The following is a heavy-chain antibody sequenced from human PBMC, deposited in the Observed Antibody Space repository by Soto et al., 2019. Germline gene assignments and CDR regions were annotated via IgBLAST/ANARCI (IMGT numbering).Heavy chain of an antibody. J-gene: IGHJ4*02. D-gene: IGHD6-6*01. CDR2: INHSGST. CDR3: ARTSSSKFAY. Sequence: QVQLQQWCAGLLKPSETLSLTCAVYGGSFSGYYWSWIRQPPGKGLEWIGEINHSGSTNYNPSLKSRVTISVDTSNNQFSLKLSSVTAADTAVYYCARTSSSKFAYWGQGTLVTVSS. CDR1: GGSFSGYY. V-gene: IGHV4-34*01.